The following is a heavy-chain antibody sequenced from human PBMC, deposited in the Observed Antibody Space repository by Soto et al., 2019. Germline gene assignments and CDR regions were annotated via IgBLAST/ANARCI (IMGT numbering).Heavy chain of an antibody. Sequence: SETLSLTCSVSGGSINSYWWSWIRQPAGKGLEWIGRVYSSGTTDYNPSPNSRATLSVETSKNQFSLKLSSVTAADTAVYYCARDIGSYAYGEGYWGQGIQVTVSS. D-gene: IGHD3-10*01. CDR1: GGSINSYW. J-gene: IGHJ4*02. CDR3: ARDIGSYAYGEGY. CDR2: VYSSGTT. V-gene: IGHV4-4*07.